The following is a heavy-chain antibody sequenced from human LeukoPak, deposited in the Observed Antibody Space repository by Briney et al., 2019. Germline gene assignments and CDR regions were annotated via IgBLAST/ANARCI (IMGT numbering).Heavy chain of an antibody. CDR1: GGSISSSSYY. V-gene: IGHV4-61*05. CDR2: IYYSGST. D-gene: IGHD3-16*01. J-gene: IGHJ4*02. Sequence: SETLSLTCTVSGGSISSSSYYWGWIRQPPGKGLEWIGYIYYSGSTNYNPSLKSRVTISVDTSKNQFSLKLSSVTAADTAVYYCARSRGRARDFDYWGQGTLVTVSS. CDR3: ARSRGRARDFDY.